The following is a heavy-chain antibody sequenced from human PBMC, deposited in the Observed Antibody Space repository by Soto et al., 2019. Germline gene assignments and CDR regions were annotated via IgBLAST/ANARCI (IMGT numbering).Heavy chain of an antibody. V-gene: IGHV3-23*01. CDR1: GLTFRNYA. J-gene: IGHJ5*02. CDR2: INHSGGST. D-gene: IGHD1-26*01. CDR3: AKDGWEVLRGFDL. Sequence: EVQLLESGGGLVQPGGSLRLSCAASGLTFRNYAMTWVRQAPGKGLEWVSTINHSGGSTYYADSVKGRFTISRDNSKNTLYLQMHSLRAEDTAVYYCAKDGWEVLRGFDLWRQGTLVTVSS.